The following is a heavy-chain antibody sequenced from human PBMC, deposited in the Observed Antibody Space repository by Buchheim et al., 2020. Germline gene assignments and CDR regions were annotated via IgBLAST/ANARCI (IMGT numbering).Heavy chain of an antibody. Sequence: QVQLQESGPGLVKPSETLSLTCTVSGGSISSYYWTWIRQPPGKGLEWIGYIYDSTSTKYNPSLKSRVTISVDTSKNQFSLKLSSVTAADTAIYYCARRGSSGSYFDYWGQGAL. J-gene: IGHJ4*02. CDR3: ARRGSSGSYFDY. CDR2: IYDSTST. CDR1: GGSISSYY. V-gene: IGHV4-59*01. D-gene: IGHD1-26*01.